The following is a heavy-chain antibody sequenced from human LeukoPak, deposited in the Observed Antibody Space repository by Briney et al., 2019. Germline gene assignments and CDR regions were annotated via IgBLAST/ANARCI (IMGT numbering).Heavy chain of an antibody. CDR1: GGSISSGGYY. Sequence: PSETLSLTCTVSGGSISSGGYYWSWIRQHPEKGLEWIGYIYYSGSTYYNPSLKSRVTISVDTSKNQFSLKLSSVTAADTAVYYCARASLFIYYFDYWGQGTLVTVSS. V-gene: IGHV4-31*03. CDR3: ARASLFIYYFDY. CDR2: IYYSGST. J-gene: IGHJ4*02. D-gene: IGHD2/OR15-2a*01.